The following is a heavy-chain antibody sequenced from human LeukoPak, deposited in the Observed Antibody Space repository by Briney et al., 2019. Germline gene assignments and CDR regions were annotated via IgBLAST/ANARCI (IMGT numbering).Heavy chain of an antibody. CDR3: AKDQFEFLPGDAFDI. CDR2: ISGSGGST. V-gene: IGHV3-23*01. D-gene: IGHD2-21*01. J-gene: IGHJ3*02. CDR1: GFTFSDYA. Sequence: DPGGSLRLSCTASGFTFSDYAMRWVRQAPGKGLEWVSAISGSGGSTYYADSVKGRFTISRDNSKNTLYLQMNSLRAEDTAVYYCAKDQFEFLPGDAFDIWGQGTMVTVSS.